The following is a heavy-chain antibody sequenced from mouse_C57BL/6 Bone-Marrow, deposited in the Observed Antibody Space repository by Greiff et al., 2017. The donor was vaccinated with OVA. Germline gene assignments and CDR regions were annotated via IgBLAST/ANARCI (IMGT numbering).Heavy chain of an antibody. V-gene: IGHV1-59*01. CDR3: AREGIYYYGRPWYFDV. Sequence: QVQLKQPGAELVRPGTSVKLSCKASGYTFTSYWMHWVKQRPGQGLEWIGVIDPSDSYTNYNQKFKGKATLTVDTSSSTAYMQLSSLTSEDSAVYYCAREGIYYYGRPWYFDVWGTGTTVTVSS. CDR1: GYTFTSYW. D-gene: IGHD1-1*01. CDR2: IDPSDSYT. J-gene: IGHJ1*03.